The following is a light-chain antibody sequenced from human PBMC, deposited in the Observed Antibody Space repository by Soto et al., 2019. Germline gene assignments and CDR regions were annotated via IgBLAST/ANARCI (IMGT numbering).Light chain of an antibody. J-gene: IGKJ1*01. CDR2: GAS. V-gene: IGKV3-15*01. Sequence: EIVMTQSPATLSVSPGERATLSCRASQSVSSNLAWYQQKPGQAPMLLTYGASTRATSIPARFSGSGSGTEFTLTISSLQSDDVAVYYCEQYNNWPRTFGQGTKVEIK. CDR3: EQYNNWPRT. CDR1: QSVSSN.